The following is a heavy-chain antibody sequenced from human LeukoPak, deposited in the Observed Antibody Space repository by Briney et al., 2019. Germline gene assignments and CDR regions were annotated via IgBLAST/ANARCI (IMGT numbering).Heavy chain of an antibody. CDR1: GFTFSSYA. J-gene: IGHJ6*02. CDR2: ISGSDGST. V-gene: IGHV3-23*01. Sequence: GGSLRLSCAASGFTFSSYAMSWVRQAPGKGLEWVSAISGSDGSTYYADSVKGRFTISRDNSKNTLYLQMNSLRAEDTAVYYCAKDSIRYYYYYGMDVWGQGTTVTVSS. D-gene: IGHD1-20*01. CDR3: AKDSIRYYYYYGMDV.